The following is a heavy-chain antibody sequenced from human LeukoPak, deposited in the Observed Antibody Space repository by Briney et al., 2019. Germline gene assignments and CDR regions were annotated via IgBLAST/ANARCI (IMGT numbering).Heavy chain of an antibody. V-gene: IGHV3-30*18. CDR3: AKSVTYYYDDIAT. J-gene: IGHJ5*02. CDR2: MSSDGSKK. D-gene: IGHD3-22*01. CDR1: GFSFSTYG. Sequence: GGSLRLSCAASGFSFSTYGLHWVRQAPGEGLEWVAFMSSDGSKKFYADSVKGRFTISRDKSKNTLYLQMNSLRAEDTAVYYCAKSVTYYYDDIATWGQGTLVTVSS.